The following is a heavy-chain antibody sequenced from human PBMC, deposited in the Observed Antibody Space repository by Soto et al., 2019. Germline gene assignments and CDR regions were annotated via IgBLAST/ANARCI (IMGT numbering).Heavy chain of an antibody. J-gene: IGHJ5*02. CDR3: AREIADIVATKGLRFDP. CDR1: GYTFTRSE. CDR2: ISSYNGDT. Sequence: ASVKVSCKASGYTFTRSEISWVRQAPGQGPEWMGWISSYNGDTNYAQTFQGRVTMTTDTSTSTAYMELRSLRSEDTAVYYCAREIADIVATKGLRFDPWGQGTLVTXSS. V-gene: IGHV1-18*01. D-gene: IGHD5-12*01.